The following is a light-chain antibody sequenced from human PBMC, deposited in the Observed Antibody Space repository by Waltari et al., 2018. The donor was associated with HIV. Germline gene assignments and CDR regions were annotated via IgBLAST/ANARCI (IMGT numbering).Light chain of an antibody. J-gene: IGLJ3*02. Sequence: SELTQDPAVSVALGQTVRITCQGDSLRNYYATRYQQKPSQAPVLVIYGKNNRPSGIPDRFSGSSSGNTASLTITATQADDEADYYCNSWDTNPEGVVFGGGTKLTVL. V-gene: IGLV3-19*01. CDR3: NSWDTNPEGVV. CDR1: SLRNYY. CDR2: GKN.